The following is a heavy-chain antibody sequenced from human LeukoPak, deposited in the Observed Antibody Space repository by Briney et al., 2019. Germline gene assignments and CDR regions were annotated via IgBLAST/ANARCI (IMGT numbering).Heavy chain of an antibody. Sequence: PGGSLRLSCVASGFSFSTSWMSWVRQAPGRGLEWVANINQDGSEIYYVDSVKGRFTISRDNAKNSLYLQMNSLRAEDTALYYCAKALYSYGPFDYWGQGTLVTVSS. CDR3: AKALYSYGPFDY. J-gene: IGHJ4*02. CDR1: GFSFSTSW. V-gene: IGHV3-7*03. CDR2: INQDGSEI. D-gene: IGHD5-18*01.